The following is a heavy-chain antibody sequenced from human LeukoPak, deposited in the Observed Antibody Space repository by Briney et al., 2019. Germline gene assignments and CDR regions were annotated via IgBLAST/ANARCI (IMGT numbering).Heavy chain of an antibody. CDR3: AKDYAVGSIDY. D-gene: IGHD3-16*01. V-gene: IGHV3-23*01. Sequence: GGSLRLSCAASGFTFSGFAMSWIRQAPGKGLEWVSSISRSGESTFYADSVRGRFTISRDNSMNTVSLQMESLRAEDTALYYCAKDYAVGSIDYWGQGTLVTVSS. J-gene: IGHJ4*02. CDR1: GFTFSGFA. CDR2: ISRSGEST.